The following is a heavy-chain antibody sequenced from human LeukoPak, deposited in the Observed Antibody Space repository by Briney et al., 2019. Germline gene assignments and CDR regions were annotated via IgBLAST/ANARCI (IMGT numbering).Heavy chain of an antibody. CDR1: GGSFSGYY. CDR3: ARVPRVGISAYNWFDP. Sequence: SETLSLTCAVYGGSFSGYYWSWIRQPPGKGLEWIGEINHSGSTNYNPSLKSRVTISVDTSKNQFSLKLSSVTAADTAVYYCARVPRVGISAYNWFDPWGQGTLVTVSS. CDR2: INHSGST. J-gene: IGHJ5*02. V-gene: IGHV4-34*01. D-gene: IGHD1-26*01.